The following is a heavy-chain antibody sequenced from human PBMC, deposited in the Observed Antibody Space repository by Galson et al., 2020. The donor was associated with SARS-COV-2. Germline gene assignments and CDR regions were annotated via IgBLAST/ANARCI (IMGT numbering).Heavy chain of an antibody. CDR3: VRGEGPDAFDI. CDR2: IHYSGST. V-gene: IGHV4-31*01. Sequence: SETLSLTCTDSGGSISSGGFYWNWIRQFPGKGLEWIGYIHYSGSTYYNPSLKSLVTISADTSKKQFSLRLRSVTAADTAVYYCVRGEGPDAFDIWGQGTMVTVSS. CDR1: GGSISSGGFY. J-gene: IGHJ3*02. D-gene: IGHD3-10*01.